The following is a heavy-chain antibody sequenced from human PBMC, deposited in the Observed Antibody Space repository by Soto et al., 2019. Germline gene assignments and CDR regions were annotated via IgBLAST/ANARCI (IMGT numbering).Heavy chain of an antibody. Sequence: SETLSLTCAVYGGSFSGYYWSWIRQPPGKGLEWIGEINHSGSTNYNPSLKSRVTISVDTYKNQFSLKLSSVTAADTAVYYCARGLGSYWVYWGQGTLVTVSS. CDR2: INHSGST. D-gene: IGHD1-26*01. V-gene: IGHV4-34*01. CDR3: ARGLGSYWVY. CDR1: GGSFSGYY. J-gene: IGHJ4*02.